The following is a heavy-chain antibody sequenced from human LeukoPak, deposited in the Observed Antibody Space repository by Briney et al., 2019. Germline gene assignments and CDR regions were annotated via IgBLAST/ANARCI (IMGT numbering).Heavy chain of an antibody. J-gene: IGHJ4*02. Sequence: GGPLRLSCAASGFTFSSHAMSWVRQAPGKGLECVSAISGSGGSTYYADSVKGRFTISRDNSKNTLYLQMNSLRAEDTAVYYCAKLRVWSGYYAGMDYWGQGTLVTVSS. CDR2: ISGSGGST. V-gene: IGHV3-23*01. CDR1: GFTFSSHA. CDR3: AKLRVWSGYYAGMDY. D-gene: IGHD3-3*01.